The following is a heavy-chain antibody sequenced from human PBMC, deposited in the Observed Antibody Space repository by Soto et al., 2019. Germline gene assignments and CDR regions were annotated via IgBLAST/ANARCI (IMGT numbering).Heavy chain of an antibody. Sequence: EVQLVESGGGLVKPGGSLRLSCAASGFTFSNAWMNWVRQAPGKALEWIGRIKSKTDGGTTDYAAPVKGRFTISREASRDTLYLQMNSMKTEDSAVYYCTTENLWFGELLGCHYYGMDVWGQGTTVTVSS. CDR1: GFTFSNAW. V-gene: IGHV3-15*07. J-gene: IGHJ6*02. CDR3: TTENLWFGELLGCHYYGMDV. CDR2: IKSKTDGGTT. D-gene: IGHD3-10*01.